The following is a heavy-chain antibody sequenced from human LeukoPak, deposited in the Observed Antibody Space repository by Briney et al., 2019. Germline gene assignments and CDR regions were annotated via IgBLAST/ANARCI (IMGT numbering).Heavy chain of an antibody. J-gene: IGHJ4*02. V-gene: IGHV3-15*01. CDR2: IKSKTDGGAT. Sequence: GGSLRLSCAASGFTVSNAWMSWVRQAPGKGLEWVGRIKSKTDGGATDYAAPVKGRFTISRDDSKNTLYLQMNKLKSEDTAVYYCTTDKYSSGWYGGFDNWGQGTLVTVSS. CDR1: GFTVSNAW. D-gene: IGHD6-19*01. CDR3: TTDKYSSGWYGGFDN.